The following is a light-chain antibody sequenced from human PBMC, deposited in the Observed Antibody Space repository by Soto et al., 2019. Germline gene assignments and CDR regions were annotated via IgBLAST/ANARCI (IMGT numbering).Light chain of an antibody. V-gene: IGKV3-15*01. CDR1: QSISRS. CDR3: QQGFT. CDR2: DAS. J-gene: IGKJ3*01. Sequence: EIVLTQSPAILSVSPGERATLSCRASQSISRSLAWYQQKPGQAPRLLFSDASTRATGIPARFSGSGSGTDFTLTISSLEPEDFAVYYCQQGFTFGPGTKVDIK.